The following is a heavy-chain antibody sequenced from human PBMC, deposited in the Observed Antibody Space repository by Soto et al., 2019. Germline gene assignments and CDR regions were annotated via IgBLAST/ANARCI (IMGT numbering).Heavy chain of an antibody. J-gene: IGHJ4*02. CDR2: IWHEGSKE. Sequence: QVQLVESGGGVVQPGRSLRLSCAASGFTFSSYIMHWVRQAPGKGLEWVAVIWHEGSKEYYADSIKGRFTISRENSKKSQHRHVDNQRDKDTAVYYCAIDAADYSGSGSYDNHYPVDYLGQGTLVTVSS. CDR1: GFTFSSYI. CDR3: AIDAADYSGSGSYDNHYPVDY. V-gene: IGHV3-33*01. D-gene: IGHD3-10*01.